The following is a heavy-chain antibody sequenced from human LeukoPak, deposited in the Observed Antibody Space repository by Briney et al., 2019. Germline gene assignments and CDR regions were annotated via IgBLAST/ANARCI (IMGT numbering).Heavy chain of an antibody. D-gene: IGHD3-22*01. Sequence: GGSLRLSCAASGFTFSSYAMHWVRQAPGKGLEYVSTISSNGGTTYYADSVKGRFTISRDNSKNTLYLQMSSLRAEDTAVYYCVKGHDSSGYYLSYFDYWGQGALVTVSS. CDR1: GFTFSSYA. CDR3: VKGHDSSGYYLSYFDY. CDR2: ISSNGGTT. J-gene: IGHJ4*02. V-gene: IGHV3-64D*09.